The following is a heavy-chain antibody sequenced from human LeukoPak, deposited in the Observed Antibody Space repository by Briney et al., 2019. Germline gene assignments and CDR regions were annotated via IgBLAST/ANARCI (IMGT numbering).Heavy chain of an antibody. V-gene: IGHV3-23*01. CDR3: AKDARRTFGLSSGLYRGSYYFDY. Sequence: GGSLRLSCAASGFTFSNYGLNWVRQAPGEGLEWVSGISPSGDTTYYAHSVKGRFTISRDNSKNTFYLQINSLRAEDTAVYYCAKDARRTFGLSSGLYRGSYYFDYWGQGTLVTVSS. D-gene: IGHD6-19*01. CDR1: GFTFSNYG. J-gene: IGHJ4*02. CDR2: ISPSGDTT.